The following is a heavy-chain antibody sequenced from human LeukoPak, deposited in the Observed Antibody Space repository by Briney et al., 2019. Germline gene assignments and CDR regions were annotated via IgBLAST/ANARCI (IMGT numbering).Heavy chain of an antibody. J-gene: IGHJ6*02. Sequence: ASVEVSCKASGYTFTGYYIHWVRQAPGQGLEWMGWLNPDGGGAYYAQSFQGRVTMTRDTSISTAYMELRSLRFDDTAVYYCARVGPIDYYYYPMDVWGQGTTVTVSS. CDR1: GYTFTGYY. V-gene: IGHV1-2*02. CDR3: ARVGPIDYYYYPMDV. CDR2: LNPDGGGA.